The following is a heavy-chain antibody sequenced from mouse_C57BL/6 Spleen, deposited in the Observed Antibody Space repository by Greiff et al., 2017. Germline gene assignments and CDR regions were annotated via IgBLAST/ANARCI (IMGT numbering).Heavy chain of an antibody. V-gene: IGHV2-9-1*01. J-gene: IGHJ4*01. CDR3: ARNRDYYGSSSYYYAMDY. CDR2: IWTGGGT. CDR1: GFSLTSYA. D-gene: IGHD1-1*01. Sequence: QVQLKQSGPGLVAPSQSLSITCTVSGFSLTSYAISWVRQPPGKGLEWLGVIWTGGGTNYNSALKSRLSISKDNSKSQVFLKMNSLQTDDTARYYCARNRDYYGSSSYYYAMDYWGQGTSVTVSS.